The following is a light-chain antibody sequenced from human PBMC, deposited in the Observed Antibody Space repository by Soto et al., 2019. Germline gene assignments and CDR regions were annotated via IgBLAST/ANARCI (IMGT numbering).Light chain of an antibody. CDR3: AAWDDSLNGPYV. V-gene: IGLV1-44*01. CDR1: SSNIGSNT. J-gene: IGLJ1*01. CDR2: SNN. Sequence: QSVLTQPPSASGTPGQRVTISCSGSSSNIGSNTVNWYQQLPGTAPKLLIYSNNQRPSGVPDRFSGSKSGTSASLAISGLQSEDEADYYCAAWDDSLNGPYVFGTGTEVTV.